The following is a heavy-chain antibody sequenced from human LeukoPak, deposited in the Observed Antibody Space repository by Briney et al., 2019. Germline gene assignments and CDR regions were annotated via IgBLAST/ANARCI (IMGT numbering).Heavy chain of an antibody. CDR1: GFTFSSYG. Sequence: GGSLRLSCAASGFTFSSYGMHWVRQAPGKGLEWVAVIWYDGSNKYYADSVKGRFTISRDNSKNTLYLQMNSLRAEDTAVYYCARERSPITMIVVVIEGGFDYWGQGTLVTVSS. V-gene: IGHV3-30*19. J-gene: IGHJ4*02. CDR2: IWYDGSNK. CDR3: ARERSPITMIVVVIEGGFDY. D-gene: IGHD3-22*01.